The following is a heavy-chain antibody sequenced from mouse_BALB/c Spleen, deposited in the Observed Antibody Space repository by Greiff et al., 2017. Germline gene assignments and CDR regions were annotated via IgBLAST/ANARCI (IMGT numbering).Heavy chain of an antibody. D-gene: IGHD2-4*01. CDR3: TRSDYDENYAMDY. Sequence: QVQLQQPGAELVRPGASVKLSCKASGYTFTSYWINWVKQRPGQGLEWIGNIYPSDSYTNYNQKFKDKATLTVDKSSSTAYMQLSSPTSEDSAVYYCTRSDYDENYAMDYWGQGTSVTVSS. CDR2: IYPSDSYT. J-gene: IGHJ4*01. V-gene: IGHV1-69*02. CDR1: GYTFTSYW.